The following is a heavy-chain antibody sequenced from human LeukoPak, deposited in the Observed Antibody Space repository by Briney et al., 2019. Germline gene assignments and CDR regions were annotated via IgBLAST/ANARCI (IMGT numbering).Heavy chain of an antibody. Sequence: PSETLSLTCTVSGGSISSYYWGWIRQPPGKGLEWIGSIYYSGSTYYNPSLKSRVTISVDTSKNQFSLKLSSVTAADTAVYYCARGRPGLWFGELGSSTYNWFDPWGQGTLVTVSS. CDR1: GGSISSYY. J-gene: IGHJ5*02. D-gene: IGHD3-10*01. CDR2: IYYSGST. V-gene: IGHV4-39*07. CDR3: ARGRPGLWFGELGSSTYNWFDP.